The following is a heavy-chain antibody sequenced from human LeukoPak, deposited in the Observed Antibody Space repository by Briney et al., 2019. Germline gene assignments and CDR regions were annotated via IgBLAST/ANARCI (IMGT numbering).Heavy chain of an antibody. J-gene: IGHJ4*02. V-gene: IGHV1-69*13. CDR3: ARDVGDYDFWSGSISDGYRLDY. D-gene: IGHD3-3*01. CDR2: IIPIFGTA. CDR1: GGTFSSYA. Sequence: SVKVSCKASGGTFSSYAISWVRQAPGQGLEWMGGIIPIFGTANYAQKFQGRVTITADESTSTAYMELSSLRSEDTAVYYCARDVGDYDFWSGSISDGYRLDYWGQGTLVTVSS.